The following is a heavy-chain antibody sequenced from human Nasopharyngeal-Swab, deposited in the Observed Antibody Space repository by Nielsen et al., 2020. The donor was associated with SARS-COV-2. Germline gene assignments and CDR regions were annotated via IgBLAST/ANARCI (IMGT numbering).Heavy chain of an antibody. CDR2: INRDGNEK. CDR3: TRSIDS. CDR1: GFTFSSYA. J-gene: IGHJ4*02. V-gene: IGHV3-7*03. Sequence: GESLKISCAASGFTFSSYAMSWVRQAPGKGLEWVATINRDGNEKKYLDSVRGRFTISRDNTNNLLYLQMNCLRAEDTAVYYCTRSIDSWGQGILVTVSS.